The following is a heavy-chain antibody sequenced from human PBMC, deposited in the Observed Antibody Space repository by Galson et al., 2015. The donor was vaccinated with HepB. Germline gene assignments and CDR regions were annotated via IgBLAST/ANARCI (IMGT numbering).Heavy chain of an antibody. V-gene: IGHV3-23*01. CDR1: GFIFSNYA. CDR2: ISGGGDYT. D-gene: IGHD3-10*01. J-gene: IGHJ6*02. Sequence: SLRLSCAASGFIFSNYAMAWVRQTPGKGLEWVSGISGGGDYTYYADSVKGRFTISRDNSKDTVYLQMNRLRADDTAVYYCAKAVYYGSVSAGYRMDAWGQGTTVIVSS. CDR3: AKAVYYGSVSAGYRMDA.